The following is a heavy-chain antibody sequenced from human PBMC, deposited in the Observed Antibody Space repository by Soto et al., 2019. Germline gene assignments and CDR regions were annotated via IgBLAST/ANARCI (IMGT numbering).Heavy chain of an antibody. CDR2: IKQDGSEK. V-gene: IGHV3-7*03. J-gene: IGHJ4*02. Sequence: GGSLRLSCAASGFTFSSYWMSWVRQAPGKGLEWVANIKQDGSEKYYVDSVKGRFTISRDNAKNSLYLQMNSLRAEDTAVYSCAKDLGSSWYGDFDFWGQGTLVTVSS. CDR1: GFTFSSYW. CDR3: AKDLGSSWYGDFDF. D-gene: IGHD6-13*01.